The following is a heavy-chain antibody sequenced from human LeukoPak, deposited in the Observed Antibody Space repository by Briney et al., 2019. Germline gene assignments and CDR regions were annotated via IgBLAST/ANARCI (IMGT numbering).Heavy chain of an antibody. CDR2: IYSGGST. J-gene: IGHJ4*02. CDR1: GFTFTTYA. D-gene: IGHD1-26*01. CDR3: ARGAIFVGGVGAQDY. Sequence: GDSLRLSCAASGFTFTTYAMSWVRQAPGKGLEWVSVIYSGGSTFYADSVKGRFTISRDNSKNTLFLQMHSLRAEDTAVYYCARGAIFVGGVGAQDYWGQGTLVTVSS. V-gene: IGHV3-53*01.